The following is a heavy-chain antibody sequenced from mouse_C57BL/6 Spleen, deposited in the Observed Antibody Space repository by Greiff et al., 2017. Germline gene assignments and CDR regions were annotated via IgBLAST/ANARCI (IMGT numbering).Heavy chain of an antibody. CDR3: ARKAGNYHSYAKYY. D-gene: IGHD2-1*01. V-gene: IGHV1-59*01. CDR1: GYTFTSYW. Sequence: VQLQQPGAELVRPGTSVKLSCKASGYTFTSYWMHWVKQRPGQGLEWIGVIDPSDSYTNYNQKFKGKATLTVDTSSSTAYMQLSSLTSEDSAVYYCARKAGNYHSYAKYYWGHGTSVTFSS. CDR2: IDPSDSYT. J-gene: IGHJ4*01.